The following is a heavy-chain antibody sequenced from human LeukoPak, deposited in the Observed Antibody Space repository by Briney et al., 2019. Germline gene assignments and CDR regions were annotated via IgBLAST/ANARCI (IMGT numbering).Heavy chain of an antibody. CDR2: VSYTGST. Sequence: SETLSLTCNVSGGSMSDSYWTWIRQSPGKGLEWIGYVSYTGSTSYNPSLKSRIIISLDTSKDLFSLKVISVTAADTAVYYCAREGASWSAFDDWGQGALVTVSS. V-gene: IGHV4-59*01. CDR3: AREGASWSAFDD. CDR1: GGSMSDSY. D-gene: IGHD6-13*01. J-gene: IGHJ4*02.